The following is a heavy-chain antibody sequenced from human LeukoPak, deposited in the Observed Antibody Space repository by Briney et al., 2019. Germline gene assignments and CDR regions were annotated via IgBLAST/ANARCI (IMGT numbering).Heavy chain of an antibody. CDR2: VYHSGTT. V-gene: IGHV4-39*07. J-gene: IGHJ4*02. CDR1: GGSISNSIYY. Sequence: SETLSLTCTVSGGSISNSIYYWGWVRQPPGKGLEWIGSVYHSGTTYYSPSLQSRVTISVDTSKNQFSLKLSSVTAADTAVYYCARARQFDYWGQGTLVTVSS. D-gene: IGHD6-25*01. CDR3: ARARQFDY.